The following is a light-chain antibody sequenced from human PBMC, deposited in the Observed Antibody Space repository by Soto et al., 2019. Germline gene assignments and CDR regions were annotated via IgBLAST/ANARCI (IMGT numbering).Light chain of an antibody. V-gene: IGLV2-11*01. CDR2: DVR. CDR1: SSDVGGYNY. CDR3: CSYAGTSSLLV. J-gene: IGLJ1*01. Sequence: QAVVTQPRTVLVSLGPVVVTFDTITSSDVGGYNYVSWYRQHPGKAPKLMIYDVRKRPSGVPDRGSGSMSGKTDSLTISGLQVENEADSYCCSYAGTSSLLVCGTGTRVTVL.